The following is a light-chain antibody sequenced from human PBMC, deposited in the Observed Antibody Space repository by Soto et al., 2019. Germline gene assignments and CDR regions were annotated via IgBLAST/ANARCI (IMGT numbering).Light chain of an antibody. Sequence: DIVLTQSPGTLSLSPGERATLSCRASQSVSSYLAWYQQKPGQAPRLLIYGASSRATGIPDRFSGSGSGTGFTLTISRLEPEDFAVYYCQQYGSSSWTFGQGTKVDIK. CDR3: QQYGSSSWT. CDR1: QSVSSY. CDR2: GAS. V-gene: IGKV3-20*01. J-gene: IGKJ1*01.